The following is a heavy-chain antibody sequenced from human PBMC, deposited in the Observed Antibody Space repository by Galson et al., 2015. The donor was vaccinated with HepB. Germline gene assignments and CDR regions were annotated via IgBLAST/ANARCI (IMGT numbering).Heavy chain of an antibody. J-gene: IGHJ3*02. V-gene: IGHV1-69*01. CDR1: GGTFSSYA. Sequence: VKVSCKASGGTFSSYAISWVRQAPGQGLEWMGGIIPIFGTANYAQKFQGRVTITADESTSTAYMELSSLRSEDTAVYYCARAILEIVWAFDIWGQGTMVTVSS. D-gene: IGHD5-12*01. CDR3: ARAILEIVWAFDI. CDR2: IIPIFGTA.